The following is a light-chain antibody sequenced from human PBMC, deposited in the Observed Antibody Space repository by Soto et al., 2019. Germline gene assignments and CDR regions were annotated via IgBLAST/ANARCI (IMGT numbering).Light chain of an antibody. CDR3: QQFSSYPLT. J-gene: IGKJ4*01. Sequence: EIALTQYTGTLSLSAGERATLSCRASQSVSNNYLAWYKQQPGQAPRLLIHGASNRATGIPDRFSGSGYGTDFTLTISRLEPEDVAVDYGQQFSSYPLTFCGGTKVDIK. CDR2: GAS. V-gene: IGKV3-20*01. CDR1: QSVSNNY.